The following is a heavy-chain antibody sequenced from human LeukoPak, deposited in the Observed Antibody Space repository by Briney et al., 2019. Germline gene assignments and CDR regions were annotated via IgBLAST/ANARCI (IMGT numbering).Heavy chain of an antibody. V-gene: IGHV4-4*02. CDR3: TRESGAFSPFGF. CDR1: GGSILTTNW. J-gene: IGHJ4*02. D-gene: IGHD1-26*01. Sequence: SETLSLTCAVSGGSILTTNWWSWVRQPPGKGLEWIGEVHLSGASNYNPSLKSRVNMSIDKSKNQLSLELISVTAADTAIYYCTRESGAFSPFGFWGQGTLVTVSS. CDR2: VHLSGAS.